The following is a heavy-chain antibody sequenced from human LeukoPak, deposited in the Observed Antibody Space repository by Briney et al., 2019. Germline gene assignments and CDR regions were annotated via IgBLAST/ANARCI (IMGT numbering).Heavy chain of an antibody. CDR1: GGTFSSYA. CDR2: IIPIFGTA. Sequence: GPSVKVSCKASGGTFSSYAISWVRQAPGQGLEWMGRIIPIFGTANHAQKFQGRVTITTDESTSTAYMVLSSLRSEDTAVYYCARDEEGSLDPWGQGTLVTVSS. CDR3: ARDEEGSLDP. J-gene: IGHJ5*02. V-gene: IGHV1-69*05.